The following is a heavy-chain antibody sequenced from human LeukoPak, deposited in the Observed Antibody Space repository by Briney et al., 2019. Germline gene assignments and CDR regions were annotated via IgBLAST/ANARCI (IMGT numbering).Heavy chain of an antibody. CDR3: ATQRGYYGSGNNWFDP. CDR1: GYTLTELS. D-gene: IGHD3-10*01. CDR2: FDPEDGET. V-gene: IGHV1-24*01. J-gene: IGHJ5*02. Sequence: ASVKVSCKVSGYTLTELSMHWVRQAPGKGLEWMGGFDPEDGETIYAQKFQGRVTMTEDTSTDTAYMELSSLRSEDTAVYYCATQRGYYGSGNNWFDPWGQGTLVTVPS.